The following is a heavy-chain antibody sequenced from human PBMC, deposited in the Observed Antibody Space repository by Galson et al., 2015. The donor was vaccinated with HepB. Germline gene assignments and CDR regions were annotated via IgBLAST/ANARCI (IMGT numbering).Heavy chain of an antibody. CDR3: TTSLYDFWSGYYRY. V-gene: IGHV3-15*01. CDR1: GFSFSDAW. CDR2: IKSKIDGGTT. Sequence: SLRLSCAASGFSFSDAWMNWVRQAPGKGLEWVGRIKSKIDGGTTDYAAPVKGRFTISRDDSKNTLFLQMNSLKTEDTAVYYCTTSLYDFWSGYYRYWGQGTLVTVSS. D-gene: IGHD3-3*01. J-gene: IGHJ4*02.